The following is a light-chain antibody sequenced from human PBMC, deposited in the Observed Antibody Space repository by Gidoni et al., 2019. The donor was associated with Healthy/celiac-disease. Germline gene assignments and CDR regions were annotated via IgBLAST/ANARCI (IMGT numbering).Light chain of an antibody. J-gene: IGKJ3*01. CDR3: QQLSSSPLT. V-gene: IGKV1-9*01. Sequence: DLQLNQSPFFLSASVGDRVTITCRARQGISSYLAWYQQTPGKAPKLLIYAASTLQGGVPSRFSGRGSRTEFTLTISSLQPEDFATYSCQQLSSSPLTFGPGTKVDIK. CDR1: QGISSY. CDR2: AAS.